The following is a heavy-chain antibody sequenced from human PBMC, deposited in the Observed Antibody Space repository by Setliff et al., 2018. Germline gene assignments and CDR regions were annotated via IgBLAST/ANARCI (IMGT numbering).Heavy chain of an antibody. D-gene: IGHD3-10*01. Sequence: SETLSLTCAVYGGSFSGYYWSWIRQPPGKGLEWIGEINHSGSTNYNPSLKSRVTISVDTSKNQFSLKLSSVTAADTAVYYCAREGFGDGAFDIWGQGTMVTVSS. CDR1: GGSFSGYY. CDR3: AREGFGDGAFDI. J-gene: IGHJ3*02. V-gene: IGHV4-34*01. CDR2: INHSGST.